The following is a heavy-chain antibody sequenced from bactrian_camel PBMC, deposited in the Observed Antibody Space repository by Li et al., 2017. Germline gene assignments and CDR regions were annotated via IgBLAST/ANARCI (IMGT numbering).Heavy chain of an antibody. V-gene: IGHV3S31*01. J-gene: IGHJ4*01. Sequence: VQLVESGGGLVQPGGSLRLSCAASGFTFSNYAMTWVRQAPGKGLEWVSAINSGGGTTYYADSVKGRFTISRDNAKNTLYLQMNSLKPEDTAVYYCCQSGGPYGSSLGVMGQGTQVTVS. D-gene: IGHD1*01. CDR1: GFTFSNYA. CDR2: INSGGGTT.